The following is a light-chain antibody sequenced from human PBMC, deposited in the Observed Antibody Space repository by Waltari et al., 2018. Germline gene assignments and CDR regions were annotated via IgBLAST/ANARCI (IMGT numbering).Light chain of an antibody. CDR3: LQDNTYPWT. CDR2: AAS. Sequence: DIQMTQSPSAVSASVGDTVTITCRASQDISNYLAWFQQRPGKAPKRLIFAASSLQSGVPSRFSGSGSATEFTHTITNLQPDDFGTYYCLQDNTYPWTFGQGTRVEF. CDR1: QDISNY. V-gene: IGKV1-17*03. J-gene: IGKJ1*01.